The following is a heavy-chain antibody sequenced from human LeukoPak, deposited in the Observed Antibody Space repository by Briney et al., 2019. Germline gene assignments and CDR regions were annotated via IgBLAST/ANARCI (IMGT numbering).Heavy chain of an antibody. CDR2: IYYSGTT. V-gene: IGHV4-59*01. Sequence: RTSGTLSLTCTVSGGSISSYYWSWIRQPPGKGLEWIGYIYYSGTTNYNPSLKSRVTISVDTSKNQFSLKLSSVTAADTAVYYCARTFSGSYYYYGMDVWGQGTTVTVSS. D-gene: IGHD1-26*01. J-gene: IGHJ6*02. CDR1: GGSISSYY. CDR3: ARTFSGSYYYYGMDV.